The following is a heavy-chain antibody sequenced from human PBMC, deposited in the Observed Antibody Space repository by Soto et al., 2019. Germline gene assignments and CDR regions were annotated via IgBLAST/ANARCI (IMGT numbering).Heavy chain of an antibody. J-gene: IGHJ6*02. Sequence: GASVEVSCKXSGYTFTSYYMHWVRQAPGQGLEWMGIINPSGGSTSYAQKFQGRVTMTRDTSTSTVYMELSSLRSEDPAVYYCASGSSGDGMDVWGQGTTVTVSS. CDR3: ASGSSGDGMDV. V-gene: IGHV1-46*01. D-gene: IGHD1-1*01. CDR2: INPSGGST. CDR1: GYTFTSYY.